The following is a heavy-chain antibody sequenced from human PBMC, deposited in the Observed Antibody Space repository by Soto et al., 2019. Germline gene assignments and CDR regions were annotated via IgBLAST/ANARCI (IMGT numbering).Heavy chain of an antibody. CDR3: AKVDCSSTSCYHLGWFDP. CDR1: GFTFSSYG. D-gene: IGHD2-2*01. Sequence: GGSLRLSCAASGFTFSSYGMHWVRQAPGKGLEWVAVISYDGSNKYYADSVKGRFTISRDNSKNTLYLQMNSLRAEDTAVYYCAKVDCSSTSCYHLGWFDPWGQGTQVTVSS. CDR2: ISYDGSNK. V-gene: IGHV3-30*18. J-gene: IGHJ5*02.